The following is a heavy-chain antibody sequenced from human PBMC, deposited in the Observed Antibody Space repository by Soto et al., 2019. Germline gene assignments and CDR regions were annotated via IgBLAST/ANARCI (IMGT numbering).Heavy chain of an antibody. CDR2: IKPDNGDT. Sequence: QLQLVQSGAEVERPGASVRVSCKAYGYPFSKYGISWIRQAPGQGLEWMGWIKPDNGDTNYAQKFQGRVTMTTETSSNTAYMELRSLRCDDTGVYYCATSDYSGCDPWGHGNLVSVSS. CDR1: GYPFSKYG. V-gene: IGHV1-18*04. D-gene: IGHD2-21*01. J-gene: IGHJ5*02. CDR3: ATSDYSGCDP.